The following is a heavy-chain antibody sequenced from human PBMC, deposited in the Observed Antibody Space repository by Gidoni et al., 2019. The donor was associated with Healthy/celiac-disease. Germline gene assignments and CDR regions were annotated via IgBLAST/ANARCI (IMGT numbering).Heavy chain of an antibody. CDR1: GGSISSGSYY. J-gene: IGHJ3*02. V-gene: IGHV4-61*02. CDR2: IYTSGST. D-gene: IGHD3-10*01. CDR3: AGRPPMEGAFDI. Sequence: QVQLQESGPGLVKPSQTLSLTCTVSGGSISSGSYYWSWIRQPAGKGLEWIGRIYTSGSTNYNPSLKSRVTISVDTSKNQFSLKLSSVTAADTAVYYCAGRPPMEGAFDIWGQGTMVTVSS.